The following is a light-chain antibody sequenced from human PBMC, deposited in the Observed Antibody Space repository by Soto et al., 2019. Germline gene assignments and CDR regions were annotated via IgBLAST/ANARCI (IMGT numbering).Light chain of an antibody. J-gene: IGLJ1*01. V-gene: IGLV2-8*01. CDR1: GSDIGGYNF. Sequence: QSALTQPPSASGSPGQSVTISCTGTGSDIGGYNFVSWYQQHPGKVPKLIIYEVNKRLSGVPDRFSGSKSDNTVSLTVSGLQADDDADYYCSSYAGTNNRYVFGTGTKLTVL. CDR3: SSYAGTNNRYV. CDR2: EVN.